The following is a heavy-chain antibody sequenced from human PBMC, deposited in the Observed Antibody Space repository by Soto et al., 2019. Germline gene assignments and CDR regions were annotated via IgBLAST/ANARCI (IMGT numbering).Heavy chain of an antibody. CDR3: AKEACSGGSCYLDGMDV. CDR2: IYPGDSDT. CDR1: GYSFTSYW. Sequence: GESLKISCKGSGYSFTSYWIGWVRQMPGKGLEWMGIIYPGDSDTRYSPSFQGQVTISADKSISTAYLQMNSLRAEDTAVYYCAKEACSGGSCYLDGMDVWGQGTTVTVSS. J-gene: IGHJ6*02. V-gene: IGHV5-51*01. D-gene: IGHD2-15*01.